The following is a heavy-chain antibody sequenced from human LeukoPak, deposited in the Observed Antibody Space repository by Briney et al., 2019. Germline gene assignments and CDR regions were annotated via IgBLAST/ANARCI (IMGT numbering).Heavy chain of an antibody. D-gene: IGHD1-7*01. V-gene: IGHV3-53*01. CDR1: GFTVSSNY. CDR2: IYSGGDT. J-gene: IGHJ4*02. CDR3: AAKVELRSNGPYFNS. Sequence: GGSLRLSCAPSGFTVSSNYMSWVRHAPGKGLEWGSVIYSGGDTFYADSVKGRFTISRDNSKNTLYLQMNRLRDEDTAVYYCAAKVELRSNGPYFNSWGQGTLVTVS.